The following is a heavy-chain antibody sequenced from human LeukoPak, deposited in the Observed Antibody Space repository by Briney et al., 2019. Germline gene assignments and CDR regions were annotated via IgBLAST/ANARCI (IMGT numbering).Heavy chain of an antibody. V-gene: IGHV4-61*05. Sequence: SETLSLTCTVSGGSISSSSYYWGWIRQPPGKGLEWIGRIYTSGSTNYNPSLKSRVTMSVDTSKNQFSLKLSSVTAADTAVYYCARGRYGSGPYYYYYMDVWGKGTTVTISS. J-gene: IGHJ6*03. CDR3: ARGRYGSGPYYYYYMDV. CDR1: GGSISSSSYY. D-gene: IGHD3-10*01. CDR2: IYTSGST.